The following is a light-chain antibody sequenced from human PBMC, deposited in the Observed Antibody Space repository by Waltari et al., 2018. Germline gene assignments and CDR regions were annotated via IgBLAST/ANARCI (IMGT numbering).Light chain of an antibody. J-gene: IGLJ3*02. Sequence: QSVLTQAPSMSGAPGQRVTISCTGSGSNIGAGFVVPWYQQLPRAAPKLLIYGSTSRPLGVPDRFFGSTSGTSASLVIIGLQPEDEAVYYCQSYDTSLSVVFGGGTKLTVL. CDR2: GST. CDR1: GSNIGAGFV. V-gene: IGLV1-40*01. CDR3: QSYDTSLSVV.